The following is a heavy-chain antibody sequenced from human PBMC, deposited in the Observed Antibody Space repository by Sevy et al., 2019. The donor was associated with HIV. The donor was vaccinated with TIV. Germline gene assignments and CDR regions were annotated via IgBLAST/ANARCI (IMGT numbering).Heavy chain of an antibody. Sequence: GGSLRLSCAASRFTFSSYAMSWVRQAPGKGLEWVSAIIGSGGSTYYADSVKGRFTISRDNSKNTLYLQMNSLRAEDTAVYYCANAGGYSYGSTPFDYWGHGTLVTVSS. V-gene: IGHV3-23*01. J-gene: IGHJ4*01. D-gene: IGHD5-18*01. CDR2: IIGSGGST. CDR3: ANAGGYSYGSTPFDY. CDR1: RFTFSSYA.